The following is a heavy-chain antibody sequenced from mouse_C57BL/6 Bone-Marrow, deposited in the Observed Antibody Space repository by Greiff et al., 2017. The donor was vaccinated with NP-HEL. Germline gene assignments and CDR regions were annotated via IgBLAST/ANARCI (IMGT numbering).Heavy chain of an antibody. Sequence: QVQLKQSGAELMKPGASVKLSCKATGYTFTGYWIEWVKQRPGHGLEWIGEILPGSGSTNYNEKFKGKATFTADTSSNTAYLQLSSLTSEDSAIYYCARKIITTVVATCAMDYWGQGTSVTVSS. CDR2: ILPGSGST. CDR1: GYTFTGYW. V-gene: IGHV1-9*01. J-gene: IGHJ4*01. D-gene: IGHD1-1*01. CDR3: ARKIITTVVATCAMDY.